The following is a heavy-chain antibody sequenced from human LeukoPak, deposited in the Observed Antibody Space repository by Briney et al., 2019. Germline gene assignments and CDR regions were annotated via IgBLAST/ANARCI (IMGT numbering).Heavy chain of an antibody. Sequence: GGSLRLSCAASGFTFSNVWMSWVRQGPGKGLGWVGRIKSKADGGTTDYAAPVKGRFTISRDDSKTTLYLQMNSLKTEDTAVYYCTTDRGVPGDVWGQGTTVTVSS. CDR2: IKSKADGGTT. CDR3: TTDRGVPGDV. V-gene: IGHV3-15*01. CDR1: GFTFSNVW. J-gene: IGHJ6*02. D-gene: IGHD2-2*01.